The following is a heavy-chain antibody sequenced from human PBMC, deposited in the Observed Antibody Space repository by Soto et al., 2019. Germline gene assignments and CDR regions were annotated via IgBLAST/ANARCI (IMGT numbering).Heavy chain of an antibody. Sequence: PSETLSLTCTVSGGSISSNSYYWGWIRQPPGKGPEWIGSIYYSGSTYYNPSLKSRVTISVDTSKNQFSLKLSSVTAADTAVYYCARQSQYSNXSGSMGPGFWGQGPLVTVFS. CDR2: IYYSGST. CDR3: ARQSQYSNXSGSMGPGF. D-gene: IGHD3-10*01. CDR1: GGSISSNSYY. V-gene: IGHV4-39*01. J-gene: IGHJ4*02.